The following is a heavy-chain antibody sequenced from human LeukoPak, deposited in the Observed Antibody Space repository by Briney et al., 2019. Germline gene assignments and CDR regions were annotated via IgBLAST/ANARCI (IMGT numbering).Heavy chain of an antibody. CDR2: INPNSGGT. CDR1: GYTFTGYY. V-gene: IGHV1-2*02. Sequence: ASVKVSSKASGYTFTGYYMHWVRQAPGQGLEWMGWINPNSGGTNYAQKFQGRVTMTRDTSISTAYMELSRLRSDDTAVYYCARDASNHYYGSGSYYLGSGMDVWGQGTTVTVSS. CDR3: ARDASNHYYGSGSYYLGSGMDV. J-gene: IGHJ6*02. D-gene: IGHD3-10*01.